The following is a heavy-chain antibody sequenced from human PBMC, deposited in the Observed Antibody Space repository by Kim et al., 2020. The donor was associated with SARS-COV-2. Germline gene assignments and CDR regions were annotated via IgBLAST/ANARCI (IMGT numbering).Heavy chain of an antibody. CDR2: INHSGST. D-gene: IGHD6-6*01. CDR3: ARSKVSSSSSGYFDY. J-gene: IGHJ4*02. V-gene: IGHV4-34*01. CDR1: GGSFSGYY. Sequence: SETLSLTCAVYGGSFSGYYWSWIRQPPGKGLEWIGEINHSGSTNYNPSLKSRVTISVDTSKNQFSLKLSSVTAADTAVYYCARSKVSSSSSGYFDYWGQGTLVTVSS.